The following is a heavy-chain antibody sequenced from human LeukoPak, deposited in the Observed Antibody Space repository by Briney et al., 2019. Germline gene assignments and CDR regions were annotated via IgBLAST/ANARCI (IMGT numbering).Heavy chain of an antibody. Sequence: QPGGSLILSCAASGFTFSNYEMNWVRQAPGKGLEWVSYISGSGSTIYHADSVKGRFTISRDNAKNSLYLQMNSLRAEDTAVYYCARDDRYCSGGSCYGKTFDYWGQGTLVTVSS. J-gene: IGHJ4*02. CDR3: ARDDRYCSGGSCYGKTFDY. D-gene: IGHD2-15*01. CDR1: GFTFSNYE. V-gene: IGHV3-48*03. CDR2: ISGSGSTI.